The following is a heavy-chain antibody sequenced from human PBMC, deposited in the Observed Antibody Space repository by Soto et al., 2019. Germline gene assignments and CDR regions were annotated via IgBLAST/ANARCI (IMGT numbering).Heavy chain of an antibody. D-gene: IGHD6-19*01. Sequence: QVQLVESGGGGVQPGRSLRLSCAASGFNFSSYAMHWVRQAPGKGLEWVAVISYDGRNKYNADSVKGRFTISRDNSKNTLYLQMSSLRAEDTAVYYCVKDGSSGWPYYYGMDVWGQGTTVTVSS. J-gene: IGHJ6*02. V-gene: IGHV3-30*18. CDR3: VKDGSSGWPYYYGMDV. CDR2: ISYDGRNK. CDR1: GFNFSSYA.